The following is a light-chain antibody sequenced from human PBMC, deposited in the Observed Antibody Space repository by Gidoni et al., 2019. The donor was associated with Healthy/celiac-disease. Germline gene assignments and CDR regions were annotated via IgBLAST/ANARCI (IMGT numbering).Light chain of an antibody. V-gene: IGKV3-15*01. J-gene: IGKJ1*01. CDR1: QSISSN. Sequence: MVHPPATLVVAPGGKGIRSCWARQSISSNLAYYQQKTGQAPRLLIYGAATRANSIPARCSSSRCGAEFTLTISSLQSEDFAVNYCQQYNYWTPWTFGHGTKVEIK. CDR2: GAA. CDR3: QQYNYWTPWT.